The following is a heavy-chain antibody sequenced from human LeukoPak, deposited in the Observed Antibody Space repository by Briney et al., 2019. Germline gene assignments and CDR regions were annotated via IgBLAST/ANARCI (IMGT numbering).Heavy chain of an antibody. V-gene: IGHV1-2*02. CDR2: INPNTGGT. J-gene: IGHJ4*02. CDR1: GYTFTSYY. D-gene: IGHD1-1*01. CDR3: ARDHGTDGTTFTLNFDC. Sequence: ASVKVSCKASGYTFTSYYIHWVRQAPGHPLEWIGWINPNTGGTNYAPKFQGGVTMTTDTSISTVYMELTRLTSDDTAVYYCARDHGTDGTTFTLNFDCWGQGTLVTVSS.